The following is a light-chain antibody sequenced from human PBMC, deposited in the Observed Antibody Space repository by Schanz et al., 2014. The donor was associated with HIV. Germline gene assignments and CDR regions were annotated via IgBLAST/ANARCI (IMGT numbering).Light chain of an antibody. CDR3: QSSDASSAIV. CDR1: SGTIASNH. J-gene: IGLJ3*02. CDR2: DND. V-gene: IGLV6-57*04. Sequence: FMLTQPHSVSESPGKTVTISCTRSSGTIASNHVQWYQQRPGRAPTIVIYDNDQRPSGVPDRISGSIDSSSNSASLTISGLKTDDEGDYYCQSSDASSAIVFGGGTKLTVL.